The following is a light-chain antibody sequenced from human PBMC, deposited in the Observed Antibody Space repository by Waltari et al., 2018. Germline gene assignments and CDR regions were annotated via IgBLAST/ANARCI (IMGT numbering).Light chain of an antibody. CDR3: HVWHPHVDPGV. CDR1: NIGTYS. V-gene: IGLV3-21*04. CDR2: YDR. Sequence: SYVVTQPPSVSVAPGETATITCGGDNIGTYSVPWYQQKAGQAPVLVLFYDRDRPSGIPDRFSGSNPGNTATLTISRVEAGDEARYYCHVWHPHVDPGVFGTGTEVTVL. J-gene: IGLJ1*01.